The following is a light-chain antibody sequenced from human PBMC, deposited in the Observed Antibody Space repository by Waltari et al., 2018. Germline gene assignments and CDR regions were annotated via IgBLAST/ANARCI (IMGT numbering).Light chain of an antibody. Sequence: DIRMTQSPSTLSASAGDRVIISCRASQSISKWLAWYQQKPGKAPKLLIYEASTLQSGVPSRFSGTGSGTDFTLTISSLQPDGFATYYCQQYNSYSLLTFGGGTKVEIK. CDR2: EAS. CDR1: QSISKW. CDR3: QQYNSYSLLT. V-gene: IGKV1-5*03. J-gene: IGKJ4*01.